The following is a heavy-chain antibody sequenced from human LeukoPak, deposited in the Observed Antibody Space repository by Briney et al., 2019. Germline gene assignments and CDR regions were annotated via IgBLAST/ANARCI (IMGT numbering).Heavy chain of an antibody. V-gene: IGHV3-21*01. CDR3: ARGIDGSGSYEGDY. J-gene: IGHJ4*02. CDR2: ISSSSSYI. D-gene: IGHD3-10*01. CDR1: GFTFSSYS. Sequence: GGSLRLSCAASGFTFSSYSMNWVRQAPGKGLEWVSSISSSSSYIYYADSVKGRFTISRDNAKNSLYLQMNSLRAEDTAVYYCARGIDGSGSYEGDYWGQGTLVTVSS.